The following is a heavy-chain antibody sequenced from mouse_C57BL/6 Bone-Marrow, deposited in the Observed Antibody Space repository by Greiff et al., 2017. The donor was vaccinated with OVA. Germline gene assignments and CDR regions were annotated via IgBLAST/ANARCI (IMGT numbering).Heavy chain of an antibody. CDR3: ASWDGYYVGGY. CDR2: IHPNSGST. D-gene: IGHD2-3*01. J-gene: IGHJ2*01. CDR1: GYTFTSYW. Sequence: QVQLQQPGAELVKPGASVKLSCKASGYTFTSYWMHWVKQRPGHGLEWIGMIHPNSGSTNYNEKFKSKATLTVDKSSSTAYMQLSSLTSEDSAVYYCASWDGYYVGGYWGQGTTLTVSS. V-gene: IGHV1-64*01.